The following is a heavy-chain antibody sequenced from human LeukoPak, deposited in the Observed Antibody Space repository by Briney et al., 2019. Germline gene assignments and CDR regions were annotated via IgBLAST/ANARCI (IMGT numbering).Heavy chain of an antibody. CDR2: VYYSGST. V-gene: IGHV4-59*01. Sequence: SETLSLTCNISAGSIRNYYWTWFRQPPGKGLEWIGYVYYSGSTNYNPSLKSRVTISMDTSKNQFSLKLSSVTAADTAIYYCARETLEGKFDPWGQGILVTVAS. CDR3: ARETLEGKFDP. D-gene: IGHD1-1*01. CDR1: AGSIRNYY. J-gene: IGHJ5*02.